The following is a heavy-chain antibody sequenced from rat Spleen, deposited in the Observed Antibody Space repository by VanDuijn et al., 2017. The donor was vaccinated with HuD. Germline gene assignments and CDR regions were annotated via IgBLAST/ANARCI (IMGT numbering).Heavy chain of an antibody. CDR2: IWTGGST. CDR3: TREGDF. CDR1: GFSLTSYN. V-gene: IGHV2-30*01. J-gene: IGHJ1*01. Sequence: QVQLKESGPGLVQPSQTLSLTCTVSGFSLTSYNVHWVRQPTGKGLEWMGVIWTGGSTDYNSALKSRLSISRDTSKSQVFLKMNSLQTEDTAIYYCTREGDFWGPGTMVTVSS.